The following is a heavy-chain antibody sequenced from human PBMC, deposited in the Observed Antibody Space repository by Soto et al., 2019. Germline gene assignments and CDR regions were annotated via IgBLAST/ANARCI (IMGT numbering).Heavy chain of an antibody. D-gene: IGHD3-3*01. V-gene: IGHV1-18*01. J-gene: IGHJ5*02. CDR1: GYTFTSYG. Sequence: QVQLVQSGAEVKKPGASVKVSCKASGYTFTSYGISWVRQAPGQGLEWMGWISAYNGNTNYAQKLQGRVTMTTDTSTSTAYMELRSLRSDDTAVYYCARDGLGLRFLEWLPNNWFYPWGQVTLVTVSS. CDR3: ARDGLGLRFLEWLPNNWFYP. CDR2: ISAYNGNT.